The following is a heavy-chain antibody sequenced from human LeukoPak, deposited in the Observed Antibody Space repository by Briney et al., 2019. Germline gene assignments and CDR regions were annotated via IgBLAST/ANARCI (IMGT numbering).Heavy chain of an antibody. CDR2: IRYDGSNK. D-gene: IGHD4-11*01. J-gene: IGHJ4*02. CDR1: GFTFSSYG. CDR3: AKDNDYTHRGLDY. Sequence: GGSLRLSCAASGFTFSSYGMHWVRQAPGKGLEWVAFIRYDGSNKYYADSVKGRFTISRDNSKNTLYLQMNSLRAEDTAVYYCAKDNDYTHRGLDYWGQGTLVTVSS. V-gene: IGHV3-30*02.